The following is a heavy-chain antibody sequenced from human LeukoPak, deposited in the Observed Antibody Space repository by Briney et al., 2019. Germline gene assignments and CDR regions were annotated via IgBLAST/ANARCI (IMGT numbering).Heavy chain of an antibody. CDR2: ISGSGATT. V-gene: IGHV3-23*01. Sequence: PGGSLRLSCAASGFTFSSYAMTWVRQAPGKGLEWVSEISGSGATTYYADSVKGRFTISRDNSKNTLYLQMNTLRAEDTAVYYCAKLHTVQLRLWFGELLSYFQHWGQGTLVTVSS. J-gene: IGHJ1*01. D-gene: IGHD3-10*01. CDR1: GFTFSSYA. CDR3: AKLHTVQLRLWFGELLSYFQH.